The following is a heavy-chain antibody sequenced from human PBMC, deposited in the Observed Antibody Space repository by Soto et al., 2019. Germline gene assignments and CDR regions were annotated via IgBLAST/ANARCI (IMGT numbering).Heavy chain of an antibody. Sequence: ASVKVSCKASGYTFTSYDINWVRQATGQGLEWMGWMNPNSGNTGYAQKFQGRVTMTRNTSISTAYMELSSLRSEDTAVYYCGRGVRVRGARNYYYYYMDVWGKGTTVTVSS. CDR3: GRGVRVRGARNYYYYYMDV. V-gene: IGHV1-8*01. CDR1: GYTFTSYD. J-gene: IGHJ6*03. D-gene: IGHD3-10*01. CDR2: MNPNSGNT.